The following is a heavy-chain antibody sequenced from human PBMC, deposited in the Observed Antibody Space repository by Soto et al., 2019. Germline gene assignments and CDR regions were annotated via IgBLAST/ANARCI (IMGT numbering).Heavy chain of an antibody. D-gene: IGHD2-2*01. V-gene: IGHV3-23*01. CDR1: GFIFSSYA. J-gene: IGHJ4*02. CDR3: ANTYGTSWYYDY. CDR2: ISDSGGRT. Sequence: GGSLRLSCAASGFIFSSYAMSWVRQAPGKGLEWVSLISDSGGRTYFSDSVKGRFTISRDNLKNTVDLQMNSLRAEDTAVYYCANTYGTSWYYDYWGQGTLVTVSS.